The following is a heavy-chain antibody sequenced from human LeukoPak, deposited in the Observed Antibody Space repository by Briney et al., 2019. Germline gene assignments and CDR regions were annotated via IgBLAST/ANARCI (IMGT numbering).Heavy chain of an antibody. D-gene: IGHD1-26*01. Sequence: SETLSLTCAVYGGSFSGHYWSWIRQPPGKGLEWIGEINRNGRTNYNPSLKSRVTISVDTSKNQFSLNLNSVTAADTAVYYCARDAGHSGYYYYGMDVWGQGTTVTVSS. CDR1: GGSFSGHY. CDR3: ARDAGHSGYYYYGMDV. CDR2: INRNGRT. V-gene: IGHV4-34*01. J-gene: IGHJ6*02.